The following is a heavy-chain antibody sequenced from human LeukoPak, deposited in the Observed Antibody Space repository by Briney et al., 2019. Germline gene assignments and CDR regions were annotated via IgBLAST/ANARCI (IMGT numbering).Heavy chain of an antibody. CDR3: VRERDTFRPKWCDL. CDR2: IYYSGST. CDR1: GGSLSSSSYY. Sequence: SETLSLTCTVSGGSLSSSSYYWGWLRQTPGKGQEWSGSIYYSGSTYYNPSLKSRVTISVDTSKNQFSLKLSSVTAADTAVYYCVRERDTFRPKWCDLWGQGTLVTVSS. V-gene: IGHV4-39*07. D-gene: IGHD3-16*01. J-gene: IGHJ5*02.